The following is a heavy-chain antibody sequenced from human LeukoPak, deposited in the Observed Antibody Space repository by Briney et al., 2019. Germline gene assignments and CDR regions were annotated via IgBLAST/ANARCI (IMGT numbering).Heavy chain of an antibody. J-gene: IGHJ2*01. CDR2: IYYSGST. Sequence: PSETLSLTCTVSGGSISSGGYYWNWIRQHPGKGLEWIGYIYYSGSTYYNPSLKSRVTISVDTSKNQFSLKLRSVTAADTAVYYCARDMRENSGTYYGDWYFDLWGRGTLVTVSS. D-gene: IGHD3-10*01. V-gene: IGHV4-31*03. CDR3: ARDMRENSGTYYGDWYFDL. CDR1: GGSISSGGYY.